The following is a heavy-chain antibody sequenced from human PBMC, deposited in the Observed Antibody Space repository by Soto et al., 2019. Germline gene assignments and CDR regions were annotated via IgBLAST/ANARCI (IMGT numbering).Heavy chain of an antibody. J-gene: IGHJ5*01. CDR3: ARGRYCLTGRCFPNWFDS. D-gene: IGHD7-27*01. CDR1: GDSVSNLDYF. Sequence: SETLSLTCSVSGDSVSNLDYFWAWIRQPPGHSLEYIGYIYKSATTYYNPSFESRVAFSVDTSKSQFSLNVTSVTAADTAVYFCARGRYCLTGRCFPNWFDSWGQGALVTVSS. CDR2: IYKSATT. V-gene: IGHV4-30-4*01.